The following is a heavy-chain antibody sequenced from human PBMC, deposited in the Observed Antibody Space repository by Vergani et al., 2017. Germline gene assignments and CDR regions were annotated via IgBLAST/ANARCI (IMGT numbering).Heavy chain of an antibody. CDR3: ARDGTTAPYYYYYMDV. D-gene: IGHD1-1*01. CDR1: GGTFSSYA. V-gene: IGHV1-69*12. Sequence: QVQLVQSGAEVKKPGSSVKVSCKASGGTFSSYAISWVRQAPGQGLEWMGGIIPIFGTANYAQKFQGRVTITADESTSTAYMELSILRSEDTAVYYCARDGTTAPYYYYYMDVWGKGTTVTVSS. J-gene: IGHJ6*03. CDR2: IIPIFGTA.